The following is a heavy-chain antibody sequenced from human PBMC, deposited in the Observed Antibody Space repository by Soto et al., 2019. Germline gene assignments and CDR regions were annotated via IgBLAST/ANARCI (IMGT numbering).Heavy chain of an antibody. J-gene: IGHJ4*02. Sequence: SETLSLTCTVSGGSISSGDYYWSWICQHPGKGLEWIGYIYYSGRTYYNPSLRSRVTISVDTSKNQFSLKLSSVTAAATAVYYCARRSYDNSGYYYVDYWGQGTLVTVSS. D-gene: IGHD3-22*01. CDR1: GGSISSGDYY. CDR2: IYYSGRT. CDR3: ARRSYDNSGYYYVDY. V-gene: IGHV4-31*03.